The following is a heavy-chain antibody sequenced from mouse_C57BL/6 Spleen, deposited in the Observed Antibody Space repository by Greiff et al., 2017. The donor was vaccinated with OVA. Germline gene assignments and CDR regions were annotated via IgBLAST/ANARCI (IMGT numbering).Heavy chain of an antibody. D-gene: IGHD1-1*01. J-gene: IGHJ4*01. CDR3: ANYYGSSYNYAMDY. V-gene: IGHV1-80*01. CDR2: IYPGDGDT. Sequence: VKLVESGAELVKPGASVKISCKASGYAFSSYWMNWVKQRPGKGLEWIGQIYPGDGDTNYNGKFKGKATLTADKSSSTAYMQLSSLTSEDSAVYFCANYYGSSYNYAMDYWGQGTSVTVSS. CDR1: GYAFSSYW.